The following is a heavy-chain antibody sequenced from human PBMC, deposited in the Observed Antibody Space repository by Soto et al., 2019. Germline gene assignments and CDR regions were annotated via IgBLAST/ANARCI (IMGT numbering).Heavy chain of an antibody. D-gene: IGHD3-3*01. CDR2: INPTGGST. J-gene: IGHJ4*02. CDR3: ARDGDFWRWGY. CDR1: GYTFTSYG. V-gene: IGHV1-46*01. Sequence: EASVKVACKAAGYTFTSYGISWGRQAPGQGLEWMGIINPTGGSTTYAQKFQGRVTMTRDTPTSTVYMELSSLRFEDTAVYYCARDGDFWRWGYWGQGTQVTVSS.